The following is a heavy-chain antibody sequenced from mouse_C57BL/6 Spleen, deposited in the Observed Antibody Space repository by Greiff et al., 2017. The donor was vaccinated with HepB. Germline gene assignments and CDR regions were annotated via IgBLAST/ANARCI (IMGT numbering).Heavy chain of an antibody. CDR2: IYPGSGST. Sequence: VQLQQPGAELVKPGASVKMSCKASGYTFTSYWITWVKQRPGQGLEWIGDIYPGSGSTNYNEKFKSKATLTVDTSSSTAYMQLSSLTSEDSAVYCCAKSDYYELYAMDYWGQGTSVTVSS. D-gene: IGHD1-1*01. V-gene: IGHV1-55*01. J-gene: IGHJ4*01. CDR1: GYTFTSYW. CDR3: AKSDYYELYAMDY.